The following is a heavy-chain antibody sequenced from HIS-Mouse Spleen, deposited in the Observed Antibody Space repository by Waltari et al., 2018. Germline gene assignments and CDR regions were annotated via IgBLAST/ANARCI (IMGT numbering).Heavy chain of an antibody. CDR2: MNPNRGNT. CDR3: ARVGGSGYDYHDAFDI. D-gene: IGHD5-12*01. J-gene: IGHJ3*02. CDR1: GYTFTSYD. Sequence: QVQLVQSGAEVKKPGASVKVSCKASGYTFTSYDINWVRQATGQGLEWMGWMNPNRGNTGYAQKFQGRVTMTRNTSISTAYMELSSLRSEDTAVYYCARVGGSGYDYHDAFDIWGQGTMVTVSS. V-gene: IGHV1-8*01.